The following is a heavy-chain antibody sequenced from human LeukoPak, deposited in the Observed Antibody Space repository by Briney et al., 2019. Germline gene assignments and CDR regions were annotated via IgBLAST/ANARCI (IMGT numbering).Heavy chain of an antibody. V-gene: IGHV1-46*01. CDR3: ARDTEPHHYDSSGYYGY. CDR2: INPSGGST. D-gene: IGHD3-22*01. J-gene: IGHJ4*02. CDR1: GYTFTSYY. Sequence: ASVKVSCKASGYTFTSYYMHWVRQAPGQGLEWMGIINPSGGSTSYAQKFQGRVTMTRDTSTSTVYMELSSLRSEDTAVYYCARDTEPHHYDSSGYYGYWGQGTLVTVSS.